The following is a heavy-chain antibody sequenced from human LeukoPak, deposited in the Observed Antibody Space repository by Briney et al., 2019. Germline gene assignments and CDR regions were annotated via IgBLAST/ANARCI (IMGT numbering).Heavy chain of an antibody. D-gene: IGHD2-2*01. V-gene: IGHV1-18*01. CDR3: ARVSSTSWYAAIDY. J-gene: IGHJ4*02. Sequence: GASVKVSCTASGYTFTTYGISWVRLAPGQGLEWMGWISTYSGATNYVQNLQGRVTMTTDTSTTTAYMELRSLRADDTAVYYGARVSSTSWYAAIDYWVQGTLV. CDR2: ISTYSGAT. CDR1: GYTFTTYG.